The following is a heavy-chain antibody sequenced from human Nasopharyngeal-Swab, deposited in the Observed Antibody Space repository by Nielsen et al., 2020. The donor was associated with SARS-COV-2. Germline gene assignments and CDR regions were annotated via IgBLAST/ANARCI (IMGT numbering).Heavy chain of an antibody. Sequence: ASVKVSCKASGYIFITYAIHWVRQAPGQRLEWMGWINNRDVQTEYPQRFQGRVTITRDTSASTVYMELSSLRSEDTAVYYCARDSGRDWCGQDYWGQGTLVTVSS. V-gene: IGHV1-3*04. CDR3: ARDSGRDWCGQDY. CDR1: GYIFITYA. J-gene: IGHJ4*02. CDR2: INNRDVQT. D-gene: IGHD3/OR15-3a*01.